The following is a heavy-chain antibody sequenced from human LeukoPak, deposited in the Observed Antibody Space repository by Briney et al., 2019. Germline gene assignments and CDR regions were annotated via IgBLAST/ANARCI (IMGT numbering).Heavy chain of an antibody. V-gene: IGHV4-59*01. D-gene: IGHD4-17*01. CDR1: GGSISSYY. J-gene: IGHJ6*02. Sequence: SETLSLTCTVSGGSISSYYWSWIRQPPGKGLEWIGYIYYSGSTNYNPSLKSRVTISVDTSKNQFSLKLSSVTAADTAVYYCARVQTGYGDYYGMDVWGQGTTVTVSS. CDR2: IYYSGST. CDR3: ARVQTGYGDYYGMDV.